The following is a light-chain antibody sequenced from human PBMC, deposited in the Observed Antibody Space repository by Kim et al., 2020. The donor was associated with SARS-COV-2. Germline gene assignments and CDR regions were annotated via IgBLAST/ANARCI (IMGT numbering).Light chain of an antibody. V-gene: IGKV1-5*03. CDR3: QQYKTDSK. CDR2: KAS. CDR1: QSIDGW. J-gene: IGKJ1*01. Sequence: DIQMTQSPSTLSASVGDRVTISCRASQSIDGWLAWYQQKPGKAPKILIYKASSLQSGVPSRFSGSGSGTEFTLTISSLQPDDFATYYCQQYKTDSKLGKGTKGDIK.